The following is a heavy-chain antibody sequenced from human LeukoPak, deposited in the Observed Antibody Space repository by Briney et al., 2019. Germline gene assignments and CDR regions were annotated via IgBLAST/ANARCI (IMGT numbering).Heavy chain of an antibody. Sequence: SGTLSLTCTVSGGSISSYYWSWIRQPPGRGLECIGYIYYSGSTNYNPSLKSRVTISVDTSKNQFSLKLSSVTAADTAVYYCARGGSGWPDWYFDLWGRGTLVTVSS. J-gene: IGHJ2*01. CDR2: IYYSGST. CDR1: GGSISSYY. D-gene: IGHD6-19*01. V-gene: IGHV4-59*01. CDR3: ARGGSGWPDWYFDL.